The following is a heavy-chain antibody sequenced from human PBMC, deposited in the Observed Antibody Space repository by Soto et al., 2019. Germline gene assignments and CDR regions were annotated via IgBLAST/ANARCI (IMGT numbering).Heavy chain of an antibody. CDR2: ISSSGSTT. CDR1: GFTFSSYE. V-gene: IGHV3-48*03. Sequence: QTGGSLRLSCAASGFTFSSYEMNWVRQAPGKGLEWVSYISSSGSTTYYADSVKGRFTISRDNAKNSLYLQMNSLRAEDTAVYYCARDNKGGYSYYGMDVPGPATTLTVSS. J-gene: IGHJ6*02. CDR3: ARDNKGGYSYYGMDV. D-gene: IGHD2-15*01.